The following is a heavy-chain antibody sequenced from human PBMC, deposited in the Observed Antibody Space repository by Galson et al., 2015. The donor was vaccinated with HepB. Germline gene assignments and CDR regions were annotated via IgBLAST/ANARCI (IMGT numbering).Heavy chain of an antibody. CDR3: ARGSFGVVNAYYYYMDV. CDR2: IIPIFGTA. CDR1: GGTFSSYA. D-gene: IGHD3-3*02. V-gene: IGHV1-69*13. J-gene: IGHJ6*03. Sequence: SVKVSCKASGGTFSSYAISWVRQAPGQGLEWMGGIIPIFGTANYAQKFQGRVTITADESTSTAYMELSSLRSEDTAVYYCARGSFGVVNAYYYYMDVWGKGTTVTVSS.